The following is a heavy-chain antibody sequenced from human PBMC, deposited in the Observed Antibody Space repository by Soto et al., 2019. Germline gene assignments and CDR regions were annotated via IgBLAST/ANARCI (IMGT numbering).Heavy chain of an antibody. J-gene: IGHJ4*02. CDR1: GYTLTSYG. D-gene: IGHD4-4*01. V-gene: IGHV1-18*01. CDR3: ARDGAWRDYSNYGRD. Sequence: QVQLVQSGAEVKKPGASVKVSCKASGYTLTSYGISWVRQAPGQGLEWMGWISAYNGNTNYAQKLQGSVTMTTDTSTSTAYMELRSMRSDDTAVYYCARDGAWRDYSNYGRDWGQGTLVTVSS. CDR2: ISAYNGNT.